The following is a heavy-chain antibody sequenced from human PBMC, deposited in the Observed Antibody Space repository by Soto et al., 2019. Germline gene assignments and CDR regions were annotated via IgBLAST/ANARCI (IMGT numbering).Heavy chain of an antibody. CDR3: ARDRRDCISTSSFHFVD. CDR2: ISAYNGNT. Sequence: ASVKVSCKASGYTFTSYCISWVRQAPGQGLEWMGWISAYNGNTNYAQKLQGRVTMTTDTSTSTAYMELRSLRSDDTAVYYCARDRRDCISTSSFHFVDWGQGPLVTV. CDR1: GYTFTSYC. V-gene: IGHV1-18*01. J-gene: IGHJ4*02. D-gene: IGHD2-2*01.